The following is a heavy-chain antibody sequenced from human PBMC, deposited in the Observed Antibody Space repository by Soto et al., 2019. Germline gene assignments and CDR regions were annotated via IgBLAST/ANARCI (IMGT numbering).Heavy chain of an antibody. CDR2: IYYSGST. J-gene: IGHJ4*02. D-gene: IGHD2-21*02. Sequence: KPSETLSLTCTVTGDSINNRSYYWGWIRQPPGKGLEWIGSIYYSGSTYNNPSLKSRVSMSVDTSKNQFSLKLRSVTAADTALYYCARQRTSVVTRAYFDSWGQGSLVTVSS. CDR3: ARQRTSVVTRAYFDS. V-gene: IGHV4-39*01. CDR1: GDSINNRSYY.